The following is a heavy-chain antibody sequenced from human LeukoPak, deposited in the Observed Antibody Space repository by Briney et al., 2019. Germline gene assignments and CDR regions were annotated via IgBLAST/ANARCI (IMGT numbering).Heavy chain of an antibody. V-gene: IGHV1-46*01. CDR2: INPSGGRI. Sequence: AXVKVSCKASGYTFTSYYMHWVRQAPGQGLEWMAIINPSGGRISYAQKFQGRLTMTRDTSTSTVYMELSSLRSEDTAVYYCARDPRPSYDSSGYYYPGDYWGQGTLVTVSS. J-gene: IGHJ4*02. CDR1: GYTFTSYY. CDR3: ARDPRPSYDSSGYYYPGDY. D-gene: IGHD3-22*01.